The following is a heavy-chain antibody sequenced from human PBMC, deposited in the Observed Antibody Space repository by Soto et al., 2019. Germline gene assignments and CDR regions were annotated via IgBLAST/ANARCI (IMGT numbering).Heavy chain of an antibody. CDR3: AKDWGAAKYSSSSGGALDY. V-gene: IGHV3-30*18. Sequence: GGSLRLSCAASGFTFSSYGMHWVRQAPGKGLEWVAVISYDGSNKYYADSVKGRFTISRDNSKNTLYLQMKRLRAEDTAVYYCAKDWGAAKYSSSSGGALDYWGQGTLVTASS. J-gene: IGHJ4*02. CDR1: GFTFSSYG. CDR2: ISYDGSNK. D-gene: IGHD6-6*01.